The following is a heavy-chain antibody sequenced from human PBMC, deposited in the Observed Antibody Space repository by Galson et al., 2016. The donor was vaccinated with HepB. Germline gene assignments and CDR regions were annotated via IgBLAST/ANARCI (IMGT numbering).Heavy chain of an antibody. CDR2: IYWGGEQ. CDR1: GFSLRSNDVG. V-gene: IGHV2-5*05. J-gene: IGHJ2*01. CDR3: ARRPGRGDGSAFDL. D-gene: IGHD5-24*01. Sequence: PALVKPTQTLTLTCTLSGFSLRSNDVGVAWTRQAPGKALEWLTIIYWGGEQKYVPSLRGRLTITEDTSENQVVLTLTNVDSLDTGTYYCARRPGRGDGSAFDLWGRGTLVTVSS.